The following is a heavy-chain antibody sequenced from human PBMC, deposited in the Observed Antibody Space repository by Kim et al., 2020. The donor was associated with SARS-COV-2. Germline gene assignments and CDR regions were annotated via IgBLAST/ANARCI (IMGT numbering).Heavy chain of an antibody. CDR2: IWYDGSNK. Sequence: GGSLRLSCAASGFTFSSYGMHWVRQAPGKGLEWVAVIWYDGSNKYYADSVKGRFTISRDNSKNTLYLQMNSLRAEDTAVYYCASSSIHPVYYYGMDVWGQGTTVTVSS. D-gene: IGHD6-6*01. J-gene: IGHJ6*02. V-gene: IGHV3-33*01. CDR1: GFTFSSYG. CDR3: ASSSIHPVYYYGMDV.